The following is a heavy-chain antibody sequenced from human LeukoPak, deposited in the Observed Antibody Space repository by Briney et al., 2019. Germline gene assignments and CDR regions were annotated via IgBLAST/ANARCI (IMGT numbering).Heavy chain of an antibody. CDR2: INPTGGST. V-gene: IGHV1-46*01. CDR1: GYTFPSYF. D-gene: IGHD5-24*01. Sequence: ASVKVSCKASGYTFPSYFMHWVRQAPGQGLEWMGIINPTGGSTTYAQKFQGRVTMTRDTSTSTVYMELSSLRSEDTAVYYCARAVGDGYLDYWGQGTLVTVSS. CDR3: ARAVGDGYLDY. J-gene: IGHJ4*02.